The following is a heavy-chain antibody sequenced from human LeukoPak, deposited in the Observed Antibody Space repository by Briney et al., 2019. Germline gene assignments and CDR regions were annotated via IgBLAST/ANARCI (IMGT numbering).Heavy chain of an antibody. J-gene: IGHJ4*02. Sequence: ASVKVSCKASGYTFTSYGISWVRPAPGQGLEWMGWISAYNGNTNYAQKLQGRVTMTTDTSTSTAYMELRSLRPDDTAVYYCAREMTYYDILTGYYTEYYFDYWGQGTLVIVSS. CDR2: ISAYNGNT. D-gene: IGHD3-9*01. CDR1: GYTFTSYG. V-gene: IGHV1-18*01. CDR3: AREMTYYDILTGYYTEYYFDY.